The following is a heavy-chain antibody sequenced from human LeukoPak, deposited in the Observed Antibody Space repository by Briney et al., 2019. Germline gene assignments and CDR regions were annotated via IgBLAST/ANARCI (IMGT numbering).Heavy chain of an antibody. CDR2: ISYDGSNK. CDR3: AKPLYAVRGKNFFDY. D-gene: IGHD3-16*01. CDR1: GFIFSSYA. J-gene: IGHJ4*02. V-gene: IGHV3-30*04. Sequence: GGSLRLSCAASGFIFSSYAMHWVRQAPGKGLEWVAVISYDGSNKYYADSVKGRFTISRDNSRNTLYLQMNSLRAEDTAIYYCAKPLYAVRGKNFFDYWGQGTLVTVSS.